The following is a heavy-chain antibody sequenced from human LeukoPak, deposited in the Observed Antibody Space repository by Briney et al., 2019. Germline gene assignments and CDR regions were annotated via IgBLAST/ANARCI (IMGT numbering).Heavy chain of an antibody. Sequence: ASVKVSCKASGYTFTSYAISWVRQAPGHGLEWVGWISAYNGNTNYAQKLQGAVTMTTDTSTSTAGMELRGLRSDDTAVYYCARDSCSSTSCYRTDAFDIWGQGTMLTVSS. D-gene: IGHD2-2*01. CDR3: ARDSCSSTSCYRTDAFDI. CDR2: ISAYNGNT. CDR1: GYTFTSYA. J-gene: IGHJ3*02. V-gene: IGHV1-18*01.